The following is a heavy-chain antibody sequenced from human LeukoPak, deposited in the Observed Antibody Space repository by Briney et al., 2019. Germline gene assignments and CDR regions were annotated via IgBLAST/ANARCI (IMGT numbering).Heavy chain of an antibody. CDR2: ISRGGSTT. D-gene: IGHD3-3*01. V-gene: IGHV3-11*04. CDR3: ASPDFWSGYSDY. J-gene: IGHJ4*02. CDR1: GFTFSDYY. Sequence: GGSLRLSCAASGFTFSDYYMSWIRQAPGKGLEWLSYISRGGSTTYYVDSVKGRFTISRDNAKNSLYLQMNSLRAEDTAVYYCASPDFWSGYSDYWGQGTLVTVSS.